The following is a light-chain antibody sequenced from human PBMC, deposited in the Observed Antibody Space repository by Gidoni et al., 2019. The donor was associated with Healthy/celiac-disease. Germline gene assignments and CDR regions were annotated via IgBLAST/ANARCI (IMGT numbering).Light chain of an antibody. J-gene: IGKJ1*01. CDR2: WAS. Sequence: DIVMTQSPDSLAVSLGERATINCKSSQNILYSSNNKNYLAWYQHKPGQPPKLLIFWASTRESGVPDRFSASGSGTDFTLTISSLQAEDVAVYYCQQYYSIPWTFGQGTKVEIK. CDR1: QNILYSSNNKNY. V-gene: IGKV4-1*01. CDR3: QQYYSIPWT.